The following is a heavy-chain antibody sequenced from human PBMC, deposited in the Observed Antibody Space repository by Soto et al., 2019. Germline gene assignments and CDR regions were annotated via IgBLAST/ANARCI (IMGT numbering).Heavy chain of an antibody. CDR3: AKDRGDSXRVYSGYDDYYYYGMDV. Sequence: PGGSLRLSCAASGFTFSSYGMHWVRQAPGKGLEWVAVISYDGSNKYYADSVKGRFTISRDNSKNTLYLQMNSLRAEDTAVYYCAKDRGDSXRVYSGYDDYYYYGMDVWGQGTTVTVSS. J-gene: IGHJ6*02. CDR1: GFTFSSYG. D-gene: IGHD5-12*01. V-gene: IGHV3-30*18. CDR2: ISYDGSNK.